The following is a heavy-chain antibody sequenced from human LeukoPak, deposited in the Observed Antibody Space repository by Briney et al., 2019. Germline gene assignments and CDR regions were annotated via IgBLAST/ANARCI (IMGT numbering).Heavy chain of an antibody. D-gene: IGHD1-26*01. CDR1: GASLSSYY. CDR3: ATGYYEPFAT. CDR2: ISDTGKN. V-gene: IGHV4-59*01. Sequence: SETLSLTCSVSGASLSSYYWDWLRQSGGKRLEWIGYISDTGKNDAHPSLKSRVRISLDMSKKQFSLRLRSVTAADSAVYYCATGYYEPFATWGPGILVTVSS. J-gene: IGHJ5*02.